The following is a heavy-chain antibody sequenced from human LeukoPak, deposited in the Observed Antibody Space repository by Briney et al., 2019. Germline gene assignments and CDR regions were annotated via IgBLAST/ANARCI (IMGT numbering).Heavy chain of an antibody. D-gene: IGHD3-16*01. Sequence: GGSLRLSCAASGFTFSSYWVNWVRQAPGKGLEWVANMNHDGSEKYYVDSVKGRFTISRDNAKNSLYLQMNSLRVEDTAIYYCARYFYDSYTSSFRFDSWGQGTLVTVSS. CDR3: ARYFYDSYTSSFRFDS. J-gene: IGHJ5*01. CDR1: GFTFSSYW. CDR2: MNHDGSEK. V-gene: IGHV3-7*01.